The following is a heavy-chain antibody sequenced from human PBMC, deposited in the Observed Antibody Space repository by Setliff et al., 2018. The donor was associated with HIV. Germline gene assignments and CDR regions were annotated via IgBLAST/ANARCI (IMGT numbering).Heavy chain of an antibody. Sequence: GGSLRHSCSASGFSFGSFAMHWVRQAPGKGLEYVSYISSSSSYTNYADSVKGRFTISRDNARNTLYLQMNSLRAEDTAVYYCARTSLGISEDCWGQGTLVTVSS. D-gene: IGHD7-27*01. J-gene: IGHJ4*02. V-gene: IGHV3-21*05. CDR1: GFSFGSFA. CDR3: ARTSLGISEDC. CDR2: ISSSSSYT.